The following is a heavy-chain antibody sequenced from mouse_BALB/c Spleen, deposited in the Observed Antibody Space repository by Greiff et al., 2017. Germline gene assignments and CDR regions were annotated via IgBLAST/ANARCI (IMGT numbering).Heavy chain of an antibody. J-gene: IGHJ4*01. Sequence: VQLQESGPGLVAPSQSLSITCTVSGFSLTGYGVNWVRQPPGKGLEWLGMIWGDGSTDYNSALKSRLSISKDNSKSQVFLKMNSLQTDDTARYYCARELRPYAMDYWGQGTSVTVSS. D-gene: IGHD2-4*01. CDR1: GFSLTGYG. CDR2: IWGDGST. V-gene: IGHV2-6-7*01. CDR3: ARELRPYAMDY.